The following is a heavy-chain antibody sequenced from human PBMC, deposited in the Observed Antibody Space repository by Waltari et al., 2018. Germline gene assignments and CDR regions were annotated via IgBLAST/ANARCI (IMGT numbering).Heavy chain of an antibody. V-gene: IGHV3-74*01. D-gene: IGHD1-1*01. CDR1: AYSFSRNY. CDR2: ISGDSTER. J-gene: IGHJ3*01. CDR3: VRDFDYPTGV. Sequence: EWQVVESGGGLVQPGGSLRLSCEASAYSFSRNYMHWVRQTPGKGLMWVARISGDSTERNDADSVRGRFTISRDNGRNTVYLQMSSLRAEDTAIYYCVRDFDYPTGVWGQGTMVTVSS.